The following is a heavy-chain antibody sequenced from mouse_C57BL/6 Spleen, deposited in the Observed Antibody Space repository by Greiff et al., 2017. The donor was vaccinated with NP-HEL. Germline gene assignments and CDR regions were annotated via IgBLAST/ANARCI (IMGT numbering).Heavy chain of an antibody. D-gene: IGHD1-1*01. J-gene: IGHJ2*01. V-gene: IGHV1-26*01. CDR2: INPNNGGT. CDR1: GYTFTDYY. Sequence: EVQLQQSGPELVKPGASVKISCKASGYTFTDYYMNWVKQSHGKSLEWIGDINPNNGGTSYNQKFKGKATLTVDKSSSTAYMELRSLTSEDSAVYYCASGGDGSSGYFDYWGQGTTLTVSS. CDR3: ASGGDGSSGYFDY.